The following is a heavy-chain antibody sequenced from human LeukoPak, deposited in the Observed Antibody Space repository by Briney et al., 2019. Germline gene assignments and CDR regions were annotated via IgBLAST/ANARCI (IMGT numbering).Heavy chain of an antibody. J-gene: IGHJ4*02. CDR3: ARDGRGYYFDY. CDR2: IWYDGSNK. Sequence: GRYLCLSCAASGFTFCSYGMLRVRQAPGKGLEWVADIWYDGSNKYYADSVKGRFTSSSDNSKDTLELQMNSLRAEDTSVYYCARDGRGYYFDYWGQGTLITVTS. CDR1: GFTFCSYG. V-gene: IGHV3-33*01. D-gene: IGHD3/OR15-3a*01.